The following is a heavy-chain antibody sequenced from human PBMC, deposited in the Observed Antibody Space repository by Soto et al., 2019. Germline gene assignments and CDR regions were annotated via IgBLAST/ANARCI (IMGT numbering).Heavy chain of an antibody. CDR3: AGVPSFRGMDV. CDR2: TYYRSKWYN. J-gene: IGHJ6*02. V-gene: IGHV6-1*01. CDR1: GDSVSSNSAA. D-gene: IGHD3-16*01. Sequence: SQTLSLTCVISGDSVSSNSAAWIWIRQSPSRGLEWLGRTYYRSKWYNDYAVSVKSRITINPDTSKNQFSLHLDSVIPEDTALNYCAGVPSFRGMDVWGQGTPVTVSS.